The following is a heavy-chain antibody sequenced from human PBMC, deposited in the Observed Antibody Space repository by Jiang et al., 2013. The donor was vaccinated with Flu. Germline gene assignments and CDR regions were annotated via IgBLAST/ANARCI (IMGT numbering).Heavy chain of an antibody. D-gene: IGHD3-10*01. V-gene: IGHV3-30*02. Sequence: VQLVESGGGVVQPGGSLRLSCAASGFTFSSYGMHWARQAPGKGLEWVAFIRYDGSNKYYADSVKGRFTISRDNSKNTLYLQMNSLRAEDTAVYYCAKLGVTYTLVRIDYYGSGSYFDYWGQGTLVTVSS. CDR1: GFTFSSYG. CDR2: IRYDGSNK. CDR3: AKLGVTYTLVRIDYYGSGSYFDY. J-gene: IGHJ4*02.